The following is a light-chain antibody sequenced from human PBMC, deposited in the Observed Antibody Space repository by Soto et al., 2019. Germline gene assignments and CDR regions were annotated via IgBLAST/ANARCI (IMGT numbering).Light chain of an antibody. V-gene: IGLV2-14*01. Sequence: QSTLTQPASVSGSPGQSITISCTGTSSDVGGYNYVSWYQQHPGKAPKLMIYDVSNRPSGVSNRFSGSKSGNTASLTISGLQAEDEADYYCSSYTSSSSPWVSGTGTKVTVL. J-gene: IGLJ1*01. CDR1: SSDVGGYNY. CDR3: SSYTSSSSPWV. CDR2: DVS.